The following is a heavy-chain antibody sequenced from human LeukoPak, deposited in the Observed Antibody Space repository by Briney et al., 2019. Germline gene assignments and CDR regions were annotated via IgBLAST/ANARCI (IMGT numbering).Heavy chain of an antibody. CDR2: IRYDGSNK. D-gene: IGHD3-10*01. Sequence: GGSLRLSCAASGFTFSSYGMHWVRQAPGKGLEWVAFIRYDGSNKYYADSVKGRFTISRDNSKNTLYLQMNSLRAEDTAVYYCVLGSSGFGELLGYDYWGQGTLVTVSS. J-gene: IGHJ4*02. CDR3: VLGSSGFGELLGYDY. V-gene: IGHV3-30*02. CDR1: GFTFSSYG.